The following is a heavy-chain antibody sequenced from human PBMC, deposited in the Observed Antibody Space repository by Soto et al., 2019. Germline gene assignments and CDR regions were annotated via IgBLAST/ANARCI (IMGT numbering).Heavy chain of an antibody. CDR2: INPSGGST. J-gene: IGHJ6*02. CDR1: GYNLPPYY. V-gene: IGHV1-46*01. CDR3: ARDLHDFWSGSLPGMDV. D-gene: IGHD3-3*01. Sequence: APGKGSCKASGYNLPPYYMHWVRQAPGQRLEWMGIINPSGGSTSYAQKFQGGVTMTRDTSTSTVYMELSSLRSEDTAVYYCARDLHDFWSGSLPGMDVWGQGTTVTVSS.